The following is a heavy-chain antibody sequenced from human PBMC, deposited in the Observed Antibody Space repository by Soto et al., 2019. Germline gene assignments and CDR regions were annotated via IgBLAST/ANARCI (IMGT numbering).Heavy chain of an antibody. Sequence: QITLKESGPTLVKPTQTLTLTCTFSGFSLSTSGVGVGWIRQPPGKALEWLALIYWNDDKRYSPSLKSRLTITKDTSKNQVVLTMINMDPVDTATYYCAHRSITMVRGVIIPWFDPWGQGTLVTVSS. CDR1: GFSLSTSGVG. V-gene: IGHV2-5*01. CDR3: AHRSITMVRGVIIPWFDP. D-gene: IGHD3-10*01. CDR2: IYWNDDK. J-gene: IGHJ5*02.